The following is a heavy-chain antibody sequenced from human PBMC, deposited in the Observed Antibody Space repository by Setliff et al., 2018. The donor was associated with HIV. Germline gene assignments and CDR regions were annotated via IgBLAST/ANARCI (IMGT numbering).Heavy chain of an antibody. D-gene: IGHD3-10*01. CDR2: IYSNGRT. CDR1: SDSIRFYY. J-gene: IGHJ4*02. V-gene: IGHV4-4*08. CDR3: ARGSYTVRIDY. Sequence: SETLSLTCTVSSDSIRFYYWTWIWQPPGKGLEWIGRIYSNGRTTHNPSLKSRVTISRDTSENQFSLRLSSVTAADTAVYYCARGSYTVRIDYWGQGTRVTVSS.